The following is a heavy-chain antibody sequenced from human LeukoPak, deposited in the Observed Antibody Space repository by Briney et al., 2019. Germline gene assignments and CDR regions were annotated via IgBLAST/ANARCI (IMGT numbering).Heavy chain of an antibody. J-gene: IGHJ4*02. CDR2: MRNDGGDK. CDR1: GFIFSDYG. V-gene: IGHV3-30*02. CDR3: AKHYYGSGSQKYYFDY. Sequence: GGSLRLSCAASGFIFSDYGMHWVRQAPGEGLEWVTMMRNDGGDKYYADSVRGRFTISRDNSKNTLYLQMNSLRPEDTAVYYCAKHYYGSGSQKYYFDYWGQGTLVTVSS. D-gene: IGHD3-10*01.